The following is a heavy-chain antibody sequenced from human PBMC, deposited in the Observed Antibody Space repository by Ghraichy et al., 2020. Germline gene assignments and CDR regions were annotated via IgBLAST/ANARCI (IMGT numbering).Heavy chain of an antibody. CDR1: GGSISSSNW. CDR2: IYHSGST. J-gene: IGHJ6*02. D-gene: IGHD6-19*01. V-gene: IGHV4-4*02. CDR3: ARRGWQLTNDYYYGMDV. Sequence: SETLSLTCAVSGGSISSSNWWSWVRQPPGKGLEWIGEIYHSGSTNYNPSLKSRVTISVDKSKNQFSLKLSSVTAADTTVYYCARRGWQLTNDYYYGMDVWGQGTTVTVAS.